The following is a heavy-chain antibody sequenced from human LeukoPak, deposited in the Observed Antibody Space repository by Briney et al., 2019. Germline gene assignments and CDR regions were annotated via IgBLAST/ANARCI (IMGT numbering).Heavy chain of an antibody. CDR1: GYTFTSYE. J-gene: IGHJ4*02. CDR2: MNPNSGKT. D-gene: IGHD3-22*01. CDR3: ARGRKERVTMIVVVTKGIYFDY. V-gene: IGHV1-8*01. Sequence: ASVKVSCKASGYTFTSYEINWVRQATGQGLEWMGWMNPNSGKTGYAQKFQGRVTMTRNTSISTAYMELSSLRSEDTAVYYCARGRKERVTMIVVVTKGIYFDYWGQGTLVTVSS.